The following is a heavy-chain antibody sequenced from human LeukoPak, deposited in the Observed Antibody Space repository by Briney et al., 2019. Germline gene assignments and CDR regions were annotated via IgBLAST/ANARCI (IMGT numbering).Heavy chain of an antibody. V-gene: IGHV3-23*01. CDR1: GFTFSSYA. CDR2: ISGSGGST. J-gene: IGHJ4*02. Sequence: GGSLRLSCAASGFTFSSYATSWVRQAPGKGLEWVSAISGSGGSTYYADSVKGRFTISRDNSKNTLYLQMNSLRAEDTAVYYCAKAPEGYDFWSGYYDPAFDYWGQGTLVTVSS. CDR3: AKAPEGYDFWSGYYDPAFDY. D-gene: IGHD3-3*01.